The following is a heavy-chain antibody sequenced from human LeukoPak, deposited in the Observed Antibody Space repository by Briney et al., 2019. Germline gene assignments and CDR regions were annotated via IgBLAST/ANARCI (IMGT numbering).Heavy chain of an antibody. V-gene: IGHV3-15*01. CDR2: IKSKTDGGTT. Sequence: GGSLRLSCAASGFTFSNAWMSWVRQAPGKGLGWVGRIKSKTDGGTTDYAAPVKGRFTISRDDSKNTLYLQMNSLKTEDTAVYYCTTEVAIAAAGTLFDYWGQGTLVTVSS. D-gene: IGHD6-13*01. CDR1: GFTFSNAW. CDR3: TTEVAIAAAGTLFDY. J-gene: IGHJ4*02.